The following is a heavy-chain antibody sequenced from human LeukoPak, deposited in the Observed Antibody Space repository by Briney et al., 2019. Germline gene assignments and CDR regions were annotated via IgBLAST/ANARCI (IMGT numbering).Heavy chain of an antibody. CDR2: MNPNSGNT. Sequence: ASVKVSCKASGCTFTSYDINWVRQATGQGLEWMGWMNPNSGNTGYAQKFQGRVTMTRNTSISTAYMELSSLRSEDTAVYYCAGGPDSLLRFLEWLFYWGQGTLVTVSS. V-gene: IGHV1-8*01. J-gene: IGHJ4*02. CDR1: GCTFTSYD. CDR3: AGGPDSLLRFLEWLFY. D-gene: IGHD3-3*01.